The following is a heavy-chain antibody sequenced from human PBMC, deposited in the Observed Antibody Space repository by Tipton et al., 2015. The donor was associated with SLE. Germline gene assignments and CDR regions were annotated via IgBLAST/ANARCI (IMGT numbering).Heavy chain of an antibody. J-gene: IGHJ4*02. Sequence: TLSLTCTVSSGSISSSDYYWGWIRQPPGKGLEWIGTIYYSGLTYYSPSLKSRVTISVDTSKNQLSLKVTSVTAADTAVYFCARLSYDFWSGYPADWGQGTLVSVSS. CDR1: SGSISSSDYY. CDR2: IYYSGLT. D-gene: IGHD3-3*01. V-gene: IGHV4-39*07. CDR3: ARLSYDFWSGYPAD.